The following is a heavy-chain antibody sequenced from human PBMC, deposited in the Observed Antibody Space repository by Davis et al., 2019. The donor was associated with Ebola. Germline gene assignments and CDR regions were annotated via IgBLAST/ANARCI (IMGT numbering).Heavy chain of an antibody. V-gene: IGHV1-58*01. Sequence: SETVSCMASGFTFISPPVQCVRQARRQRLEWIGRIVVGSGNTNYAQKFQERVTITRDMSTSTAYMELSSLRSEDTAVYYCARGGELVWFRELPHYWGQGTLVTVSS. J-gene: IGHJ4*02. D-gene: IGHD3-10*01. CDR1: GFTFISPP. CDR3: ARGGELVWFRELPHY. CDR2: IVVGSGNT.